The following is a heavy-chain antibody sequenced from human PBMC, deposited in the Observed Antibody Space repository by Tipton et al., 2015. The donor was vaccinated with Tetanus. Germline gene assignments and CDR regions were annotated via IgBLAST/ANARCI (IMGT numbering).Heavy chain of an antibody. CDR2: MNPNSGNT. J-gene: IGHJ6*02. CDR1: GYTFTSYD. CDR3: ARGLELRPFFYYYYGMDV. V-gene: IGHV1-8*01. D-gene: IGHD1-26*01. Sequence: QLVQSGPEVKKPGASVKVSCKASGYTFTSYDINWVRQATGQGLEWMGWMNPNSGNTGYAQKFQGRVTMTRNTSISTAYMGLSSLRSEDTAVYYCARGLELRPFFYYYYGMDVWGQGTTVTVSS.